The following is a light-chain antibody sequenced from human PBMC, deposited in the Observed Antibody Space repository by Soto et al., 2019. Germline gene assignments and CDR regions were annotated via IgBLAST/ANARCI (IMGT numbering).Light chain of an antibody. CDR3: QQGHNWPLT. Sequence: EIVMTQSPATLSVSPGERATLSCRASQSISTELAWDQQKPGQPPRLLIYSASTRATGVPARFTGSGSGSEFTLTISGLQSEDFAVYYGQQGHNWPLTFGQGTRLEI. J-gene: IGKJ2*01. V-gene: IGKV3-15*01. CDR1: QSISTE. CDR2: SAS.